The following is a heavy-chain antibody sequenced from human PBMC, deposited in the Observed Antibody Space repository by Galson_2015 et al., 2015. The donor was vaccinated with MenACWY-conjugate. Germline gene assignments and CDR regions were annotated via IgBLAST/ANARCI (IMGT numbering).Heavy chain of an antibody. CDR1: GYSFTNYW. CDR2: IDPVNSNI. V-gene: IGHV5-51*01. J-gene: IGHJ6*02. D-gene: IGHD1-26*01. Sequence: QSGAEVKKPGESLKISCTGSGYSFTNYWIAWVRQMPGKGLEWVGLIDPVNSNIRYSPSFQGQVTIPADKSISTAYVQWDSLQASDTAMYYCARHPPGGRGMDVWGQGTTVTVSS. CDR3: ARHPPGGRGMDV.